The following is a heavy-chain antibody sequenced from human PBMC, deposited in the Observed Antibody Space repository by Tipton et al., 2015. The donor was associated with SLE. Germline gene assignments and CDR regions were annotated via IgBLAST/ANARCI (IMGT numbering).Heavy chain of an antibody. Sequence: TLSLTCAVSGDSISSHNWWSWVRQSPGKGLEWIGEMYHNGNTNYNPSLKSRVTMSVDKSNNQFSLKMNSVTAADTAVYYCATSTAGYYYGMDVWGQGTTVTVSS. J-gene: IGHJ6*02. CDR3: ATSTAGYYYGMDV. D-gene: IGHD5/OR15-5a*01. V-gene: IGHV4-4*02. CDR2: MYHNGNT. CDR1: GDSISSHNW.